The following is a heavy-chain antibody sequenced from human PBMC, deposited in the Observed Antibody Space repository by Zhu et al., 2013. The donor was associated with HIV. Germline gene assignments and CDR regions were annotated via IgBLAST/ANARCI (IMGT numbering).Heavy chain of an antibody. CDR3: ARVGDGSPSSYYYYYMDV. D-gene: IGHD1-26*01. J-gene: IGHJ6*03. V-gene: IGHV1-2*02. CDR2: INPNSGGT. Sequence: QVQLVQSGAEVKKPGASVKVSCKASGYTFIGYYMHWVRQAPGQGLEWMGWINPNSGGTNYAQKFQGRVTMTRDTSISTAYMELSRLRSDDTAVYYCARVGDGSPSSYYYYYMDVWGKGTTVTVSS. CDR1: GYTFIGYY.